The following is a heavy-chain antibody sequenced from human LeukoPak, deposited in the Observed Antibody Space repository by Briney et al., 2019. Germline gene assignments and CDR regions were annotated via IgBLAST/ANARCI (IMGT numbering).Heavy chain of an antibody. Sequence: GGSLRLSCAASGFTFSSYAMSWVRQAPGKGLEWVSAISGSGGSTYYADSVKGRFTVSRDNSKNTLYLQVNSLRAEDTAVYYCAKDRFSSSWLFDYWGQGTLVTVSS. CDR1: GFTFSSYA. J-gene: IGHJ4*02. V-gene: IGHV3-23*01. CDR3: AKDRFSSSWLFDY. D-gene: IGHD6-13*01. CDR2: ISGSGGST.